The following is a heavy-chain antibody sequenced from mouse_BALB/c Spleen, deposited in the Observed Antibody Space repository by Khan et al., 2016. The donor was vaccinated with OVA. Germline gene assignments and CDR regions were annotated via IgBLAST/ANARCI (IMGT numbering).Heavy chain of an antibody. Sequence: QIQLVQSGPELKKPGETVKISCKASGYTFTNYGMNWVKQAPGKGLKWMGWINTYTGEPTYADDFTGRFAFSLETSASTAYLQINNLKNEDTAKYFCARRKPYGYFDLWGAGTTVTVSS. CDR3: ARRKPYGYFDL. CDR1: GYTFTNYG. CDR2: INTYTGEP. V-gene: IGHV9-3-1*01. J-gene: IGHJ1*01.